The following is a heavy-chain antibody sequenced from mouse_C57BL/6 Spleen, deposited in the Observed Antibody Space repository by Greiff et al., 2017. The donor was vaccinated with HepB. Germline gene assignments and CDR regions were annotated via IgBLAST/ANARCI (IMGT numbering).Heavy chain of an antibody. V-gene: IGHV3-6*01. J-gene: IGHJ4*01. CDR3: ARGSSLYYAMDY. CDR1: GYSITSGYY. Sequence: EVQLQESGPGLVKPSQSLSLTCSVTGYSITSGYYWNWIRQFPGNKLEWMGYISYDGSNNYNPSLKNRISITRDTSKNQFFLKLNSVTTEDTATYYCARGSSLYYAMDYWGQGTSVTVSS. D-gene: IGHD1-1*01. CDR2: ISYDGSN.